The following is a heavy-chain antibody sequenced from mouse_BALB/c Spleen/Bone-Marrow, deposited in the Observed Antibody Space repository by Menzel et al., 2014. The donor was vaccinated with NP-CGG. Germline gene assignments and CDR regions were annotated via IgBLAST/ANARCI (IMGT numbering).Heavy chain of an antibody. J-gene: IGHJ2*01. V-gene: IGHV1-87*01. CDR1: GYTFTTYW. Sequence: QVQLKDSGAELARPGASVKLSCKTSGYTFTTYWMQWVKQRPGQGLEWIGAIYPGEGDTRYTQKFKGKATLTADKSSSTAYIQLSNLTSEGSAVYYCSREPSNWGYYWGQGTTLTVSS. CDR3: SREPSNWGYY. CDR2: IYPGEGDT.